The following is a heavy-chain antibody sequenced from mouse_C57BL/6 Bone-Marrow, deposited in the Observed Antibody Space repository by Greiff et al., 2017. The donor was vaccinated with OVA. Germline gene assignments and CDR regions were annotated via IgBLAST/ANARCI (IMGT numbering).Heavy chain of an antibody. D-gene: IGHD1-1*01. J-gene: IGHJ1*03. Sequence: DVMLVESGGDLVKPGGSLKLSCAASGFTFSSYGMSWVRQTPDKRLEWVATISSGGSYTYYPDSVKGRFTISRDNAKNTLYLQMSSLKSEDTAMYYCARRPFITTVDWYFDVWGTGTTVTVSS. V-gene: IGHV5-6*02. CDR3: ARRPFITTVDWYFDV. CDR2: ISSGGSYT. CDR1: GFTFSSYG.